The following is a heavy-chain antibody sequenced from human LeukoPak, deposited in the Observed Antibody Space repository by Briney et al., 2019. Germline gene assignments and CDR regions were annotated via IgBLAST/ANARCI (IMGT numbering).Heavy chain of an antibody. J-gene: IGHJ5*02. V-gene: IGHV4-4*07. CDR2: IYTSGST. D-gene: IGHD5-18*01. Sequence: GSLRLSCAASGFTFSDAWMSWVRQAPGKGLEWIGRIYTSGSTNYNPSFKSRVTMSVDTSKNQFSLKLSSVTAADTAVYYCARDEVTWFDPWGQGTLVTVSS. CDR3: ARDEVTWFDP. CDR1: GFTFSDAW.